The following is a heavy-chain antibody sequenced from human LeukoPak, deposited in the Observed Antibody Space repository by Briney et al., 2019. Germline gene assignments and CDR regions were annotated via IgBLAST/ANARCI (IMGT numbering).Heavy chain of an antibody. CDR3: ARGAYDFWSGYGSPLDY. J-gene: IGHJ4*02. CDR2: ISSSSSYI. CDR1: GFTFSSYS. D-gene: IGHD3-3*01. Sequence: PGGSLRLSCAASGFTFSSYSMNWVRQAPGKGLEWVSSISSSSSYIYYADSVKGRFTISRDNAKNSLYLQMNSLRAEDTAVYYCARGAYDFWSGYGSPLDYWGQGTLVTVSS. V-gene: IGHV3-21*01.